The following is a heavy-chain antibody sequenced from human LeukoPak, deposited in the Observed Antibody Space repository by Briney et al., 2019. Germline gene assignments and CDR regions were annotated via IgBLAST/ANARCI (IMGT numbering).Heavy chain of an antibody. V-gene: IGHV4-30-2*01. D-gene: IGHD5-18*01. Sequence: SETLSLTCAVSGGSISSGGYYWSWIRQPPGKGLEWIGYIYHSGSTYYNPSLKSRVTISVDRSKNQFSLKLSSVTAADTAAYYCATVDTEIWYFDYWGQGTLVTVSS. CDR1: GGSISSGGYY. J-gene: IGHJ4*02. CDR2: IYHSGST. CDR3: ATVDTEIWYFDY.